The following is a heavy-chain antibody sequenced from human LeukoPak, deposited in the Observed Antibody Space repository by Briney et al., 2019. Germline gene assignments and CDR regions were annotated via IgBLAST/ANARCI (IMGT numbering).Heavy chain of an antibody. D-gene: IGHD3-10*01. CDR1: GFTFSSNS. V-gene: IGHV3-48*01. CDR2: ITGSGTII. CDR3: ARGITELDY. Sequence: GGSLRLSCAASGFTFSSNSMNWVRQAPGKGLEWVSFITGSGTIIYYADSVKGRFTISRDNATNSVYLQMNSLRAEDTAVYYCARGITELDYWGQGTLVTVSS. J-gene: IGHJ4*02.